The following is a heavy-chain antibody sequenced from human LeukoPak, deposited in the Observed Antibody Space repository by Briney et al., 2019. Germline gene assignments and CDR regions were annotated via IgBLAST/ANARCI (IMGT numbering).Heavy chain of an antibody. CDR2: IKQDGGEK. J-gene: IGHJ4*02. V-gene: IGHV3-7*04. Sequence: GGSLRLSCAASGFTFSSYWMSWVRQAPGKGLEWVANIKQDGGEKFYMDSVKGRFTISRDNAKNSLYLQMNSLRAEDTAVYYCARGGAYYYCGGDCRVGYFDYWGQGTLVTVSS. D-gene: IGHD2-21*02. CDR3: ARGGAYYYCGGDCRVGYFDY. CDR1: GFTFSSYW.